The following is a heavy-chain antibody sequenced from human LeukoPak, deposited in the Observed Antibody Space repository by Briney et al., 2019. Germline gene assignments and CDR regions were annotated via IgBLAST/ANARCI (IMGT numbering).Heavy chain of an antibody. CDR2: INHSGST. CDR3: ARGPVEMATNRGVYYFDY. CDR1: GGSFSGYY. Sequence: SETLSLTCAVYGGSFSGYYWSWIRQPPGKGLEWIGEINHSGSTNYNPSLKSRVTISVDTSKNQFSLKLSSVTAADTAVYYCARGPVEMATNRGVYYFDYWGQGTLVTVSS. J-gene: IGHJ4*02. V-gene: IGHV4-34*01. D-gene: IGHD5-24*01.